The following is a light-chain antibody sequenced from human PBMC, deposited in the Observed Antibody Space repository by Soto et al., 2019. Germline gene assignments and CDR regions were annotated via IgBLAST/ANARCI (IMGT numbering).Light chain of an antibody. Sequence: EIVLTQSPGTLSLSPGETVTLSCRASQSVSNSFIAWYQQKPGHSPSLLVFGASTRATDIPDRFSGRGSGTDFTLTISRLEPEDFAVYYCHHYGSSWAFGQGSKVEFK. CDR3: HHYGSSWA. V-gene: IGKV3-20*01. J-gene: IGKJ1*01. CDR2: GAS. CDR1: QSVSNSF.